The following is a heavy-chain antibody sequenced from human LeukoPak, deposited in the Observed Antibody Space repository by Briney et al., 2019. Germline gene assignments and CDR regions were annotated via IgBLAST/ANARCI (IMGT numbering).Heavy chain of an antibody. V-gene: IGHV3-15*01. D-gene: IGHD3-10*01. CDR1: GFSISNDW. CDR3: TLIQGWGSGSYYRDF. Sequence: GGSLRLSCAASGFSISNDWMSWVRQAPGKGLEWVARVTSRSAGETTDYAAPVKGRFTISRDDSKNTLYLQMNSLKTEDTAVYYCTLIQGWGSGSYYRDFWGQGTLVTVSS. J-gene: IGHJ4*02. CDR2: VTSRSAGETT.